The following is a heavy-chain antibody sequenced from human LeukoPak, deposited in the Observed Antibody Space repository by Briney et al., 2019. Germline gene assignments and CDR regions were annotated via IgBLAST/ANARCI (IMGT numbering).Heavy chain of an antibody. CDR2: IKQDGSEK. V-gene: IGHV3-7*01. CDR3: ATTGATSPYSASWFNIEY. CDR1: GFTFSSYW. Sequence: GGSLRLSCAASGFTFSSYWMSWVRQAPGKGLEWVANIKQDGSEKYYVDSVKGRFTISRDNAKNSLYLQMNSLRAEDTAVYYCATTGATSPYSASWFNIEYWGQGTLVTVSS. J-gene: IGHJ4*02. D-gene: IGHD6-13*01.